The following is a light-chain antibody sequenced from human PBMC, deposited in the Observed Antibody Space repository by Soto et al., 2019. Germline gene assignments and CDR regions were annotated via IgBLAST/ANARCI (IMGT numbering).Light chain of an antibody. CDR2: AAS. V-gene: IGKV1-39*01. Sequence: DIQMTQSPSSLSASVGDRVTITCRSSQSISSYLNWYQQKPGKAPKLLIYAASSSQSGVPSRFIGSGSGTDFTLTISSLQPEDFATYYCQQSYSTVTFGGGTKVEIK. J-gene: IGKJ4*01. CDR3: QQSYSTVT. CDR1: QSISSY.